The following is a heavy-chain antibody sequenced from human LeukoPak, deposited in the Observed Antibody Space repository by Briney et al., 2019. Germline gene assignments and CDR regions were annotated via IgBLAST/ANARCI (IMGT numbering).Heavy chain of an antibody. J-gene: IGHJ4*02. CDR2: SDPKSGAT. V-gene: IGHV1-2*02. Sequence: ATVTVSCKASGYTFTSYYIHWLRQAPGQRFEWMGWSDPKSGATKYEHFRGRVTMTRDTSISTAYMELSRLTSDDTAVYYCAKRGPFGYSSGWYLLPGSWPDSYYFDYWGQGTLVTVSS. CDR1: GYTFTSYY. D-gene: IGHD6-19*01. CDR3: AKRGPFGYSSGWYLLPGSWPDSYYFDY.